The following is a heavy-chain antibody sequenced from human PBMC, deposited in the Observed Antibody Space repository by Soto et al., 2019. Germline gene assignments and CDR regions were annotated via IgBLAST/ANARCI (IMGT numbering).Heavy chain of an antibody. V-gene: IGHV3-30*18. CDR3: EKPEYSSRGDY. CDR1: GFTFSSYG. J-gene: IGHJ4*02. CDR2: ISYDGSNK. D-gene: IGHD6-13*01. Sequence: QVQLVESGGGVVKPGRSLRLSCAASGFTFSSYGMHWVRQAPGKGLEWVAVISYDGSNKYYEDSVKGRFTISRDNSKNTLYLQMNSLRAEDTAVYYCEKPEYSSRGDYWVQGTLVTVSS.